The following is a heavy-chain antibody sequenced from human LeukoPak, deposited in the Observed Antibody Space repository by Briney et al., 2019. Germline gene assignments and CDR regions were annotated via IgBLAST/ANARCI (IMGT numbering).Heavy chain of an antibody. CDR3: AKDKTQGGAPYYFDY. CDR1: GFTFSSYA. CDR2: ISGSGGNT. D-gene: IGHD2-21*01. Sequence: GGSLRLSCAASGFTFSSYAMSWVRQAPGKGLEWVSAISGSGGNTYYADSVKGRFTISRDNSKNTLYLQMNILRAEDTAIYYCAKDKTQGGAPYYFDYWGQGTLVTVSS. J-gene: IGHJ4*02. V-gene: IGHV3-23*01.